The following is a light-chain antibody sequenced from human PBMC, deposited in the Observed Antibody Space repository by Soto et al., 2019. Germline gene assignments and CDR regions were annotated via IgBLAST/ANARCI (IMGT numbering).Light chain of an antibody. J-gene: IGKJ5*01. CDR1: QSVSSSY. Sequence: EIVLTQSPGTLSLSPVERATLSCRASQSVSSSYLAWYQQKPGQAPRLLIYGASSRATGIPDRFSGSGSGTDFTLPISRLEPEDFAVYYCQQYGSSPPITFGQGTRLEIK. CDR2: GAS. CDR3: QQYGSSPPIT. V-gene: IGKV3-20*01.